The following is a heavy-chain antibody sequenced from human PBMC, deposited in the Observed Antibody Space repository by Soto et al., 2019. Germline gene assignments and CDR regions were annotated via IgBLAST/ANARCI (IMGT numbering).Heavy chain of an antibody. CDR1: GFTFSSYAMH. CDR3: ARHRGMATSINY. V-gene: IGHV4-39*01. Sequence: GSLRLSCAASGFTFSSYAMHWVRQAPGKGLEWIGTIYYSGTTYYNPSLKSRVTISVDTSKNQFSLKLSSVTAADTAVYYCARHRGMATSINYWGQGTLVTV. D-gene: IGHD5-12*01. J-gene: IGHJ4*02. CDR2: IYYSGTT.